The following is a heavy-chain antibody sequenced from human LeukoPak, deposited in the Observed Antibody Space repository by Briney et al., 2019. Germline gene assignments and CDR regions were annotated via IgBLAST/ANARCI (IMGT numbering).Heavy chain of an antibody. Sequence: GGSLRLSCAASGFTFSSYGMHWVRQAPGKGLEWVAVIWYDGSNKYYADSVKGRFTISRDNSKNTLYLQVNSLRAEDTAVYYCARHDGYYPDYWGQGTLVTVSS. J-gene: IGHJ4*02. CDR1: GFTFSSYG. CDR2: IWYDGSNK. D-gene: IGHD3-3*01. V-gene: IGHV3-33*01. CDR3: ARHDGYYPDY.